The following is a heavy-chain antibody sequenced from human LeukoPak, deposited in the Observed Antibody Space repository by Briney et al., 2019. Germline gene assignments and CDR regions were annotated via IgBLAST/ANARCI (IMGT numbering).Heavy chain of an antibody. CDR1: GYTFITHG. CDR3: ARGRLRYLDWTRAYSDY. CDR2: ISAYNGNT. J-gene: IGHJ4*02. V-gene: IGHV1-18*01. Sequence: ASVKVSCKASGYTFITHGLTWVRQAPGQGLGWMGWISAYNGNTIYAQTLQDRLTRTTDTSTSTAYMELRSRRSDDTAVYYCARGRLRYLDWTRAYSDYWGQGTLVTVSS. D-gene: IGHD3-9*01.